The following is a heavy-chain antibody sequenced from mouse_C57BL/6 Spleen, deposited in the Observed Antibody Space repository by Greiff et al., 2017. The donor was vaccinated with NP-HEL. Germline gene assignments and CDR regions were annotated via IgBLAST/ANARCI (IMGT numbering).Heavy chain of an antibody. Sequence: VQLKQSGAELVRPGASVKLSCTASGFNIKDDYMHWVKQRPEQGLEWIGWIDPENGDTEYASKFQGKATITADTSSNTAYLQLSSLTSEDTAVYYCTTNEAWFAYWGQGTLVTVSA. CDR3: TTNEAWFAY. J-gene: IGHJ3*01. CDR1: GFNIKDDY. CDR2: IDPENGDT. V-gene: IGHV14-4*01.